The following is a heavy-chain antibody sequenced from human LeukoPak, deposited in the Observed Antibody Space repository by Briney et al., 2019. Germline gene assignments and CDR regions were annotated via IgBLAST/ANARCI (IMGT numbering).Heavy chain of an antibody. CDR1: GYIFTSYW. CDR2: IHPGDSDP. CDR3: ARQDGDSTYFFDY. V-gene: IGHV5-51*01. Sequence: GESLKISCRASGYIFTSYWLGWVRQTPDKGLEWVGIIHPGDSDPRYSPSFQGQVTISVDKSISTAYLQWSSLKASDTAMYYCARQDGDSTYFFDYWGQGTLVTVSS. J-gene: IGHJ4*02. D-gene: IGHD2-21*02.